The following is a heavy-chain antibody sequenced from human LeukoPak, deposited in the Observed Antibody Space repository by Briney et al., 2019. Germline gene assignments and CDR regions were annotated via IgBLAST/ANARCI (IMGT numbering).Heavy chain of an antibody. Sequence: SQTLSLTCTVSGGSISSGDYYWSWIRQPPGKGLEWIGYIYYSGSTYYNSSLESRVTISVDTSKTQSSLKLSSVTAAATAVYYCARERVGSGYPLPSGYWFDPWGQGTPVTVSS. CDR2: IYYSGST. D-gene: IGHD3-10*01. CDR1: GGSISSGDYY. CDR3: ARERVGSGYPLPSGYWFDP. J-gene: IGHJ5*02. V-gene: IGHV4-30-4*01.